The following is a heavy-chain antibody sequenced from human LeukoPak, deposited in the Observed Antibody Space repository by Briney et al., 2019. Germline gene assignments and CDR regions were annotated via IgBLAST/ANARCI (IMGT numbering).Heavy chain of an antibody. J-gene: IGHJ4*02. CDR1: GFTFSSYA. Sequence: PGRSLRLSCAASGFTFSSYAMYWVRQAPGKGLEWVAVISYDGSNKYYADSVKGRFTISRDNSKNTLYLQMNSLRAEDTAVYYCARDQPYYYDSSGYLDYWGQGTLVTVSS. V-gene: IGHV3-30-3*01. D-gene: IGHD3-22*01. CDR3: ARDQPYYYDSSGYLDY. CDR2: ISYDGSNK.